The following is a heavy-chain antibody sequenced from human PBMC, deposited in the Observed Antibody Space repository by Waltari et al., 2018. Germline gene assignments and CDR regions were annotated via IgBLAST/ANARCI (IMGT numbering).Heavy chain of an antibody. V-gene: IGHV1-46*01. J-gene: IGHJ5*02. Sequence: QVHLVQSGAAVKKPGSSVNVSCKASGYTFTSYYMLCVRQAPGQGLEWMGIINPRGGSSGYEEKVQGQVKSIRDTSTSTVYIELGSVRSEERAVYYGAEAVAGTWGGNNWFDPWGQGTPVTVSS. D-gene: IGHD6-19*01. CDR2: INPRGGSS. CDR3: AEAVAGTWGGNNWFDP. CDR1: GYTFTSYY.